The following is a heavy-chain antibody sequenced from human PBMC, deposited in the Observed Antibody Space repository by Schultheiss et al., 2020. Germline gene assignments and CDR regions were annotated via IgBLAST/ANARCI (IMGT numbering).Heavy chain of an antibody. CDR3: VKATVTTIHIFDY. CDR1: GFTFSGSA. V-gene: IGHV3-64D*09. Sequence: GGSLRLSCAASGFTFSGSAMHWVRQAPGKGLEYVSAISSNGGSTYYADSVKGRFTISRDNSKNTLYLQMSSLRAEDTAVYYCVKATVTTIHIFDYWGQGTLVTVSS. J-gene: IGHJ4*02. CDR2: ISSNGGST. D-gene: IGHD4-17*01.